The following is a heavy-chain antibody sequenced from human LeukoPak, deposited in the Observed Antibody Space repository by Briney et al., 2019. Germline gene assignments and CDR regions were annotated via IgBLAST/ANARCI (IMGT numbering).Heavy chain of an antibody. V-gene: IGHV4-30-4*01. CDR1: GGSISSVDYY. Sequence: SQTLSLTCTVSGGSISSVDYYWSWIRQPPGKGLEWIGYIYYSGSTYYDPSLKSRVMISVDASKNQFSLKLSSVTAADPAVYYCARGRGYSYGHYFDYWGQGTLVTVSS. CDR3: ARGRGYSYGHYFDY. J-gene: IGHJ4*02. D-gene: IGHD5-18*01. CDR2: IYYSGST.